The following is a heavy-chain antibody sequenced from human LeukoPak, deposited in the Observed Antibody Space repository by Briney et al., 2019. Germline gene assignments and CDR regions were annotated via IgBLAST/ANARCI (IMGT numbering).Heavy chain of an antibody. J-gene: IGHJ4*02. CDR3: ARAFGDYGDPVSRFDY. CDR2: IYSGGSS. D-gene: IGHD4-17*01. CDR1: GFTVSSNY. V-gene: IGHV3-53*01. Sequence: GGSLRLSCAASGFTVSSNYMSWVRQAPGKGLEWVSVIYSGGSSYYAGSVKGRFTISRDNSKDTLYLQMNSLRAEDTAVYYCARAFGDYGDPVSRFDYWGQGTLVTVSS.